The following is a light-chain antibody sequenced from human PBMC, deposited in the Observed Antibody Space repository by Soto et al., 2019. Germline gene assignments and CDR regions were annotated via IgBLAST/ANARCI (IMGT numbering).Light chain of an antibody. Sequence: EVVLTQSPATLSLSPGERATLSCRASQSVSNFLAWYQQKPGQAPRLLIYDTSDRATGLPARFSGSGSGTDFTLTISSLEPEYFAVFYCQQRSIWPWTFGQGTKVEIK. V-gene: IGKV3-11*01. CDR3: QQRSIWPWT. CDR1: QSVSNF. J-gene: IGKJ1*01. CDR2: DTS.